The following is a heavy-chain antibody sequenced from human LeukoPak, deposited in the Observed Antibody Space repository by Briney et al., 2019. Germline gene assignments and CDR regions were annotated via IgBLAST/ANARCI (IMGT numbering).Heavy chain of an antibody. Sequence: SETLSLTCTVSGGSISSYYWSWIRQPAGKGLEWIGRIYTSGSTNYNPSLKSRVTMSVDTSKNQFPLKLSSVTAADTAVYYCARGSVGATGSAFDYWGQGTLVTVSS. CDR1: GGSISSYY. V-gene: IGHV4-4*07. J-gene: IGHJ4*02. CDR2: IYTSGST. CDR3: ARGSVGATGSAFDY. D-gene: IGHD1-26*01.